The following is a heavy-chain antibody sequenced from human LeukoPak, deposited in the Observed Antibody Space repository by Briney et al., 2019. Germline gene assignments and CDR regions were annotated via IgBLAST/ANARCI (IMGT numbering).Heavy chain of an antibody. CDR3: ARVSSSWNYFDY. CDR1: GGSISSYY. J-gene: IGHJ4*02. D-gene: IGHD6-13*01. CDR2: IYYSGST. Sequence: SETLSLTCTVSGGSISSYYWSWIRQPPGKGLEWIGYIYYSGSTNYNPSLKSRVTISVDTSKNQFSLKLSSVTAADTAVYYCARVSSSWNYFDYWGQGTLATVSS. V-gene: IGHV4-59*01.